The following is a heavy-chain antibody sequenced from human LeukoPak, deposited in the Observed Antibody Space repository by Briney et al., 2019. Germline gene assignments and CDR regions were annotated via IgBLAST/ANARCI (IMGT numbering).Heavy chain of an antibody. Sequence: GGSLRLSCAASGFTFRGYWMSWVRQVPGKGLQWVANIKEDGSKTYYVDSVKGRFTISRDNAKNSLCLEMNSLRADDTAVYYCARDYPNIVDYWGQGTLVTVSS. CDR1: GFTFRGYW. J-gene: IGHJ4*02. CDR3: ARDYPNIVDY. CDR2: IKEDGSKT. V-gene: IGHV3-7*03.